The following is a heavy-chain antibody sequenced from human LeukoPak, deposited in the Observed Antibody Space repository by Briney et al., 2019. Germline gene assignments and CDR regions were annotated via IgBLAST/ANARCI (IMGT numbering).Heavy chain of an antibody. CDR1: GYTFTGYY. J-gene: IGHJ4*02. V-gene: IGHV1-2*02. CDR2: INPNSGGT. Sequence: ASVKVSCKASGYTFTGYYMHWVRQAPGQGLGWMGWINPNSGGTNYAQKFQGRVTMTRDTSISTAYMELSSLRSDDTAMYYCAREWEIVVVPATPAYWGQGSLLTVSS. CDR3: AREWEIVVVPATPAY. D-gene: IGHD2-2*01.